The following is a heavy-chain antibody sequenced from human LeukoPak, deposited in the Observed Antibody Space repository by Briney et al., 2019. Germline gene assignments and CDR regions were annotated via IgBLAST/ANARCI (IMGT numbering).Heavy chain of an antibody. J-gene: IGHJ6*02. CDR1: GFTFSSYW. D-gene: IGHD3-22*01. V-gene: IGHV3-7*01. CDR3: ARDLTVVVLGYYYGMDV. Sequence: LPGGSLRLPCAASGFTFSSYWMSWVRQAPGKGLEWVANIKQDGSEKYYVDSVKGRFTISRDNAKNSLYLQMNSLRAEDTAVYYCARDLTVVVLGYYYGMDVWGQGTTVTVSS. CDR2: IKQDGSEK.